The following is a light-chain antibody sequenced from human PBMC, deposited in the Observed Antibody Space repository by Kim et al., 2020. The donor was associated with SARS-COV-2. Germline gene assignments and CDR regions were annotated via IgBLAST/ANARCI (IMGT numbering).Light chain of an antibody. Sequence: SYELTQPPSVSVSPGQTASITCSGDKLGDKYACWYQQKPGQSPVLVIYQDSKRPSGIPERFSGSNSGNTATLTISGTQATDEADYYCQAWDSSTPVVFG. CDR2: QDS. CDR1: KLGDKY. V-gene: IGLV3-1*01. CDR3: QAWDSSTPVV. J-gene: IGLJ2*01.